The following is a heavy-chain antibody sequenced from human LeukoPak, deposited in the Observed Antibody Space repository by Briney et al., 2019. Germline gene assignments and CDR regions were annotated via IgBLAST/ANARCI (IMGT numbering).Heavy chain of an antibody. CDR2: IYYSGST. Sequence: AETLSLTCTVSSGSISSYYWSWLRQPPGKGLEWIGYIYYSGSTNYNPSLKSRVTISVDTSKNQFSLKRSSVTAADTAEYNCPRARYSSVSRGSPPLQLHALDIWGQGTMVTVSS. V-gene: IGHV4-59*01. CDR1: SGSISSYY. D-gene: IGHD3-22*01. CDR3: PRARYSSVSRGSPPLQLHALDI. J-gene: IGHJ3*02.